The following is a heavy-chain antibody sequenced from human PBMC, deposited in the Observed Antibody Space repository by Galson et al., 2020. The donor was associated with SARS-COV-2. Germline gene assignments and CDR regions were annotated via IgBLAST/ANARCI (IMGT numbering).Heavy chain of an antibody. J-gene: IGHJ5*02. Sequence: GGSLRLSCAASGFTFSSYGMHWVRQAPGKGLEWVAFIRYDGSNKYYADSVKGRFTISRDNSKNTLYLQMNSLRAEDTAVYYCAKFSGIAAAGTGDWFDPWGQGTLVTVSS. CDR3: AKFSGIAAAGTGDWFDP. CDR1: GFTFSSYG. CDR2: IRYDGSNK. V-gene: IGHV3-30*02. D-gene: IGHD6-13*01.